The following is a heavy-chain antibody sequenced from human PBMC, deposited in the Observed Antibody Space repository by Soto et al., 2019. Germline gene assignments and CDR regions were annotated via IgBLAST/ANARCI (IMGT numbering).Heavy chain of an antibody. J-gene: IGHJ4*02. Sequence: SETLSLTCTVSGGSISTYYWSWIRQPPGGTLEWIGYIYASGATTYNPSLESRVTMSVDMPNNEFSPELTSLTAADTAVYYCARSHSFDGSIYHYYFDFWGQGTLVTVSS. CDR1: GGSISTYY. CDR2: IYASGAT. D-gene: IGHD3-10*01. V-gene: IGHV4-59*01. CDR3: ARSHSFDGSIYHYYFDF.